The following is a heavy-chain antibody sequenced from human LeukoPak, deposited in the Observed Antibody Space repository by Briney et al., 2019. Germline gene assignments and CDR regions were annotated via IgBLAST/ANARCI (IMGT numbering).Heavy chain of an antibody. J-gene: IGHJ4*02. Sequence: PGGSLRLSCAVSGFTFSSYSMKWVRQAPGKGLEGLLCNSADTRSTYCADSVKGRFTVSRDNAKNSLYLQMNSLRAEDTAVYYCARDYIGGWFWGYWGQGTLVTVSS. D-gene: IGHD6-19*01. CDR3: ARDYIGGWFWGY. CDR2: NSADTRST. V-gene: IGHV3-48*01. CDR1: GFTFSSYS.